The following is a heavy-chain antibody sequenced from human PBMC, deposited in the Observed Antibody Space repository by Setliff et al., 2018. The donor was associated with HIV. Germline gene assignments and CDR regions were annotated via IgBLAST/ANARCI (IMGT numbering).Heavy chain of an antibody. Sequence: LRLSCAASGFTFSPYWMHWVRQAPGKGLVWVSRIKSDGSYTSYADSAKGRFTISRDNAKNSLYLQMNSLRVEDTAVYYCARDEDGYNHFDFWGQGTLVTVSS. V-gene: IGHV3-74*01. CDR1: GFTFSPYW. CDR3: ARDEDGYNHFDF. D-gene: IGHD5-12*01. CDR2: IKSDGSYT. J-gene: IGHJ4*02.